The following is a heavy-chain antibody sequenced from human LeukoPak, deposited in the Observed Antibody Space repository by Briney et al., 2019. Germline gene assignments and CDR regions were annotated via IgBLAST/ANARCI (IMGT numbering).Heavy chain of an antibody. CDR1: GGSFSDYY. Sequence: PSETLSLTCAVYGGSFSDYYWTWIRQPPEKGLEWIGEINHSGSTNYNPSLKSRVTISVDTSKNQFSLKLSSVTAADTAVYYCASKRSGYYSGFFDYWGQGTLVTVSS. V-gene: IGHV4-34*01. CDR3: ASKRSGYYSGFFDY. J-gene: IGHJ4*02. CDR2: INHSGST. D-gene: IGHD3-22*01.